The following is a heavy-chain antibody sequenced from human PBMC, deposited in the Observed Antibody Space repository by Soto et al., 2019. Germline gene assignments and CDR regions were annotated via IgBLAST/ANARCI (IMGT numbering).Heavy chain of an antibody. CDR1: GDSIRPYY. V-gene: IGHV4-59*08. D-gene: IGHD2-2*01. CDR3: ARICSSTSCRFPDYYYYYMDV. Sequence: SETLSLTCTVSGDSIRPYYWTWIRQPPGKGLEWIGYIYYSGSTNYNPSLKSRVTISVDTSKNQFSLKLSSVTAADTAVYYCARICSSTSCRFPDYYYYYMDVWGKGTTVTVSS. CDR2: IYYSGST. J-gene: IGHJ6*03.